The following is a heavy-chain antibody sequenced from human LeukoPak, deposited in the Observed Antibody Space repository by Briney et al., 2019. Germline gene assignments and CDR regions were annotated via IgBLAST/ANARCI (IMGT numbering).Heavy chain of an antibody. V-gene: IGHV3-30*04. J-gene: IGHJ5*02. CDR1: GFTFSSYA. CDR2: ISYDGSNK. CDR3: ARARGTMVRGVIIPNWFDP. Sequence: GGSLRLSCAASGFTFSSYAMHWVRQAPGKGLEWVAVISYDGSNKYYADSVKGRFTISRDNSKNTLYLQMNSLRAEDTAVYYCARARGTMVRGVIIPNWFDPWGQGTLVTVSS. D-gene: IGHD3-10*01.